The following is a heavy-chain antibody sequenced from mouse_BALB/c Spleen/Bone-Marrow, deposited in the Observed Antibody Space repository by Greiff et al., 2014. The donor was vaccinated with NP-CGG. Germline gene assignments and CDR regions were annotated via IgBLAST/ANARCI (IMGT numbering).Heavy chain of an antibody. D-gene: IGHD1-1*01. J-gene: IGHJ3*01. CDR2: IDPANGNT. CDR3: ASYYYGSSSFAY. V-gene: IGHV14-3*02. Sequence: DVQLQESGAELVKLGASVKLSCTASGFNIKDTYMHWVKQRPEQGLEWIGRIDPANGNTKYDPKFQGKATITADTSSNTAYLQLSSLTSEDTAVYYCASYYYGSSSFAYWGQGTLVTVSA. CDR1: GFNIKDTY.